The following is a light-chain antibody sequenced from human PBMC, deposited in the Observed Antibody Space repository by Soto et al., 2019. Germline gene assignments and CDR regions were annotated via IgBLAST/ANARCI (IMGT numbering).Light chain of an antibody. Sequence: EIVLTQSPGTLSLSPGERATLSCRASQSVSSSYLAWYKQKPGQAPRLLIYGASSRATGIPDRFSGSGSGTDFTLTISRLEPEDFEVYYCQQYGSPTWTFGQGTKVEIK. J-gene: IGKJ1*01. V-gene: IGKV3-20*01. CDR3: QQYGSPTWT. CDR1: QSVSSSY. CDR2: GAS.